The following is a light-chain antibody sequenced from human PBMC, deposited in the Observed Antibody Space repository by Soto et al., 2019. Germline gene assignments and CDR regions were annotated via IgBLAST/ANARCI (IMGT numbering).Light chain of an antibody. CDR1: QSVTSN. J-gene: IGKJ5*01. CDR3: QQYNNWPIT. V-gene: IGKV3D-15*01. CDR2: GAS. Sequence: EIVLTQSPGTLSLSPGERATLSCGASQSVTSNFLAWYQQKPGQPPRLLIYGASNRATGIPDRFSGSGSGTEFTLTISSLQSEDFAVYYCQQYNNWPITFGQGTRLEIK.